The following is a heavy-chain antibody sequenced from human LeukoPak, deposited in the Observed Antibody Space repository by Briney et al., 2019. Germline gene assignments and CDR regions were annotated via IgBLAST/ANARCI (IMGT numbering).Heavy chain of an antibody. Sequence: ASVKVSCKASGYTFTGYYMHWLRQAPGQRLEWLGWINPNSGGTNYAQQFQGRVTMTRDTSISTAYMELSRLRSDDTALYYCAILVEYCSSTSFYEIDCWGQGTLVTVSS. V-gene: IGHV1-2*02. D-gene: IGHD2-2*01. J-gene: IGHJ4*02. CDR3: AILVEYCSSTSFYEIDC. CDR1: GYTFTGYY. CDR2: INPNSGGT.